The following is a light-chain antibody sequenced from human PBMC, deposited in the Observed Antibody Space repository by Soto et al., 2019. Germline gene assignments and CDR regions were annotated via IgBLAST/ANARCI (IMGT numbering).Light chain of an antibody. CDR2: AAS. CDR3: EQSYSTPPT. V-gene: IGKV1-39*01. J-gene: IGKJ1*01. Sequence: DIQMTQSPSSLSASVGDRVTITCRASQSISSYLNWYQQKPGKAPKRLIYAASSLQGGVPSRFSGSGSGTDFTLTIISLQPEDFAAYYCEQSYSTPPTFGQGTKVEIK. CDR1: QSISSY.